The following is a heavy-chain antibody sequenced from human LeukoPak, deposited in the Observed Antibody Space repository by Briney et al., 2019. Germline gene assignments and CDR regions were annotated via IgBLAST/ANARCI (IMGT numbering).Heavy chain of an antibody. D-gene: IGHD7-27*01. Sequence: ASVKVSCEASVYTFTGYYMHWVRQAPGQGLEWMGWINPNSGGTNYAQKFQGRVTMTRDTSISTAYMELSRLRSDDTAVYYCARKLLWGSRGDYWGQGTLVTVSS. CDR1: VYTFTGYY. V-gene: IGHV1-2*02. CDR2: INPNSGGT. CDR3: ARKLLWGSRGDY. J-gene: IGHJ4*02.